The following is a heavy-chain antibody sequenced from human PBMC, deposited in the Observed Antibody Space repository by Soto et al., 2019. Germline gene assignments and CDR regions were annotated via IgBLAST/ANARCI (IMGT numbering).Heavy chain of an antibody. CDR2: ISYSGSI. CDR1: GGSITTHY. CDR3: ARGDDWKSSCFDP. J-gene: IGHJ5*02. Sequence: QVQLQESGPGLVKPSETLSLTCTVSGGSITTHYWNWIRQSPERGLEWIGYISYSGSINYNPSLKSRVTISLETSKNQFSLKLTSVTAADTAVYYCARGDDWKSSCFDPWGQGTLVTVSS. V-gene: IGHV4-59*11. D-gene: IGHD1-1*01.